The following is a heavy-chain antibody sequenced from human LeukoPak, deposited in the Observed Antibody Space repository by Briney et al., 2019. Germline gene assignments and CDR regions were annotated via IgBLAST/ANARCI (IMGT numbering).Heavy chain of an antibody. CDR1: GFSFTIYS. CDR2: ISDSGRVT. Sequence: GGSLRLSCAASGFSFTIYSVNWVRQAPGKGLEWVSFISDSGRVTYYADSVKGRFTISRDTATNSLYPQMNSLRAEDTAVYYCGRDRRQIYYGVDVWGQGATVTVSS. J-gene: IGHJ6*02. V-gene: IGHV3-48*01. CDR3: GRDRRQIYYGVDV.